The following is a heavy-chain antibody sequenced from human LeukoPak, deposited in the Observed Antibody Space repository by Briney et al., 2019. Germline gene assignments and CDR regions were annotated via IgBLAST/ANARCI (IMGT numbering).Heavy chain of an antibody. Sequence: PGGSLRPSCAASGFTFSSCSMNWVRQAPGKGLEWVSYISSSSSTIYYADSVKGRFTISRDNAKNSLYLQMNSLTDEDTAVYYCARDSSGYYLSYFDYWGQGTLVTVSS. CDR3: ARDSSGYYLSYFDY. CDR1: GFTFSSCS. CDR2: ISSSSSTI. V-gene: IGHV3-48*02. J-gene: IGHJ4*02. D-gene: IGHD3-22*01.